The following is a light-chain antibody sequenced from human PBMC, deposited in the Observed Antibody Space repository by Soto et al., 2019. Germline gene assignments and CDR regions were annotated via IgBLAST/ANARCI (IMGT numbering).Light chain of an antibody. J-gene: IGKJ1*01. CDR2: AAS. Sequence: AIRMTQSPSSFSASTGDRVTITCRASQGISGYLAWYQQKPGKAPKLLIYAASTLQSGVPSRFSGSGSGTEFSLTISNLQPDDCATYYCQQYENYWTFGQGTKVDIK. CDR3: QQYENYWT. V-gene: IGKV1-8*01. CDR1: QGISGY.